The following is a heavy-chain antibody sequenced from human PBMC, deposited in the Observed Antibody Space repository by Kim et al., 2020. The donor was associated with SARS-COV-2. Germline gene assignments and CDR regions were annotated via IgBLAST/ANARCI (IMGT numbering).Heavy chain of an antibody. CDR2: ISSSSSYI. CDR1: GFTFSSYS. V-gene: IGHV3-21*01. Sequence: GGSLRLSCAASGFTFSSYSMNWVRQAPGKGLEWVSSISSSSSYIYYADSVKGRFTISRDNAKNSLYLQMNSLRAEDTAVYYCARVWDLEWLPPDYWGQGTLVTVSS. CDR3: ARVWDLEWLPPDY. D-gene: IGHD3-3*01. J-gene: IGHJ4*02.